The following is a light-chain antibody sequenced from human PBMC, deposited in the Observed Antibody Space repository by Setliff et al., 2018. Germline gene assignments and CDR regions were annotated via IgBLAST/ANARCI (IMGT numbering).Light chain of an antibody. J-gene: IGLJ1*01. CDR1: SSDVGGYNH. CDR3: GSYAGYNNFYV. V-gene: IGLV2-8*01. Sequence: QSVLAQPPSASGSPGQSVTISCTGTSSDVGGYNHVSWYQQYPGKAPKVMIYEVTKRPSGVPDRFSGSKSGNTASLTVSGLQAEDEGDYYCGSYAGYNNFYVFGTGTKVTVL. CDR2: EVT.